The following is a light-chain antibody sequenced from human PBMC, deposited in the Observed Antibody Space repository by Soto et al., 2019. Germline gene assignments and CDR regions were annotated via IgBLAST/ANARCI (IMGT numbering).Light chain of an antibody. CDR2: LGD. CDR3: EAWDDNLNAYV. Sequence: QSVLTQPPSASSTPGQTVTISCSGSTSNIGTFYVYWYQHLPGTAPKLLIYLGDQRASGVSDRFSGSKSGTSASLAINGLRSDDEADYYCEAWDDNLNAYVFGSGTKLTVL. CDR1: TSNIGTFY. V-gene: IGLV1-47*02. J-gene: IGLJ1*01.